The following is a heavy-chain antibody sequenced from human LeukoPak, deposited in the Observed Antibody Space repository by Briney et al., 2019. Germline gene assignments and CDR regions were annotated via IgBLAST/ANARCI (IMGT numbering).Heavy chain of an antibody. J-gene: IGHJ4*02. CDR1: GYTFTGYY. CDR2: INPNSGGT. CDR3: ARGVVGAPYFDY. Sequence: ASVKVSCKASGYTFTGYYMHWVRQAPGQGLEWMGWINPNSGGTNYAQKFQGRVTMTRGTSISTAYMELSRLRSDDTAVYYCARGVVGAPYFDYWGQGTLVTVSS. D-gene: IGHD1-26*01. V-gene: IGHV1-2*02.